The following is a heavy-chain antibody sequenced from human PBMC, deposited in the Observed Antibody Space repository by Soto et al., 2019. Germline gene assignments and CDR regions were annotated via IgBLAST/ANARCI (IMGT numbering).Heavy chain of an antibody. Sequence: SETLSLTCAVYGGSFNGYYWSWIRQPPGKGLEWIGEMIHRGSTNYNPSLESRVTISVDTSKDQFSLKLYSVTAADTAVYYCARSRASGNVYFFDYWGQGTLVTVSS. CDR1: GGSFNGYY. CDR2: MIHRGST. CDR3: ARSRASGNVYFFDY. J-gene: IGHJ4*02. V-gene: IGHV4-34*12. D-gene: IGHD1-1*01.